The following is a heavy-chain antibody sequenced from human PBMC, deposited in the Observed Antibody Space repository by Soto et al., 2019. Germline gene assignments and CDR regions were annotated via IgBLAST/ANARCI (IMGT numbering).Heavy chain of an antibody. D-gene: IGHD1-7*01. J-gene: IGHJ4*02. V-gene: IGHV4-4*02. CDR3: SSGNHGITGTSDY. CDR1: DDSISSSGC. CDR2: ILSNGGT. Sequence: PSETLSLTCAVSDDSISSSGCWTWVRQPPGKGLEWIGEILSNGGTNYNPSFKSRVTISVDKSKNNFSLRLNSVTAADTAVYYCSSGNHGITGTSDYRGQRTL.